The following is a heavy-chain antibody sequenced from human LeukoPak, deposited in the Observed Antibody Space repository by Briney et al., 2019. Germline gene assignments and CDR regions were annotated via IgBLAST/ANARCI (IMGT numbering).Heavy chain of an antibody. V-gene: IGHV3-23*01. CDR2: ISGSGGST. Sequence: GGSLRLSRAASGLTFSSYAMSWVRQAPGKGLEWVSPISGSGGSTNYADSVKGRFTISRDNSKNTLYLQMNSLRAEDTAVYYCAREESGSSGWYDYWGQGTLVTVSS. CDR3: AREESGSSGWYDY. D-gene: IGHD6-19*01. J-gene: IGHJ4*02. CDR1: GLTFSSYA.